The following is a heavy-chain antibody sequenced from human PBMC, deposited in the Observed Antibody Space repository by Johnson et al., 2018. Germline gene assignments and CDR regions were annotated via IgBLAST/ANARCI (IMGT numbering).Heavy chain of an antibody. D-gene: IGHD1-1*01. J-gene: IGHJ3*02. CDR1: GGSVSGYY. V-gene: IGHV4-59*02. CDR3: AREDAGATRTNAFDI. Sequence: QVQLQESGPGLVRPSETLSLTCTVSGGSVSGYYWSWIRQPPGKGLECIGYIYSSGRIKYNPSLKSRVTISVDTSKNQFSLRLTSVTAAATAVYYCAREDAGATRTNAFDIWGQGTMVTVSS. CDR2: IYSSGRI.